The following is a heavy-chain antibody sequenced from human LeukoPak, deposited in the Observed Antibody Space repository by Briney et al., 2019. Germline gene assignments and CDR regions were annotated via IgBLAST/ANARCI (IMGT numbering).Heavy chain of an antibody. V-gene: IGHV1-2*06. Sequence: ASVTVSCKASGYTFTGYYMHWVRQAPGQGLEWMGRINPNSGGTNYAQNYQGRVTMTRDTSISTTNMELSRLRSDDTAVYYCARVPGSWGDDYWGQGTLVTVSS. J-gene: IGHJ4*02. D-gene: IGHD1-26*01. CDR1: GYTFTGYY. CDR2: INPNSGGT. CDR3: ARVPGSWGDDY.